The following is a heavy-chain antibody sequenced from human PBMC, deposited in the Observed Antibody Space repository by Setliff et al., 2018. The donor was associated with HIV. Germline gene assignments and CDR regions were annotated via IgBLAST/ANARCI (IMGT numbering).Heavy chain of an antibody. J-gene: IGHJ6*03. CDR3: AREARLDYHDSGYSYHCHYMDV. D-gene: IGHD3-22*01. CDR2: ISDSVSA. V-gene: IGHV4-59*01. Sequence: PSETLSLTCTVSGGSIDFYYWSWIRQSPGKGLEWIGYISDSVSAAYNPSLRSRVTMSVDTSKSQFSLKMSSVTAADTAVYYCAREARLDYHDSGYSYHCHYMDVWGRGTTVTVSS. CDR1: GGSIDFYY.